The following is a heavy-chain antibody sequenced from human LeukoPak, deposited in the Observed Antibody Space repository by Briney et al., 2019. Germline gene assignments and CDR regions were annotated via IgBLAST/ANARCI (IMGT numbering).Heavy chain of an antibody. D-gene: IGHD3-22*01. CDR2: ISGSGGST. Sequence: GGSLKLSCAASGFTFSSYAMSWVRQAPGKGPEWVSAISGSGGSTNYADSVKGRFTISRDNSKNTLYLQMNSLRAEDTAVYFCAKYFRDSTGYYYWYYFDYWGQGTLVTVSS. V-gene: IGHV3-23*01. CDR3: AKYFRDSTGYYYWYYFDY. CDR1: GFTFSSYA. J-gene: IGHJ4*02.